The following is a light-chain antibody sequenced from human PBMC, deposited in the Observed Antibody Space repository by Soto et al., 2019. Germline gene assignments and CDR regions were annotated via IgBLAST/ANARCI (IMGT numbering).Light chain of an antibody. J-gene: IGKJ3*01. CDR1: QSVSSN. Sequence: EIVMTQSPATLSVSPGERATLSCRANQSVSSNLAWYQQKPGQAPRLLIYGASTRATGIPARFSGSGSGTEVTLTIISLQSEDFAVYYCQQYNNWPPFTFGPGTKVDIK. V-gene: IGKV3-15*01. CDR3: QQYNNWPPFT. CDR2: GAS.